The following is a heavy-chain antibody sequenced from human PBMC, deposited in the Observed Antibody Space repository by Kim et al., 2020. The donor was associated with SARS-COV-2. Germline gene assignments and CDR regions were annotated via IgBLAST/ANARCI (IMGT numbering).Heavy chain of an antibody. CDR2: IYYSGST. CDR1: GGSISSYY. D-gene: IGHD2-2*02. CDR3: ARVVFLVPAAIAAFDI. V-gene: IGHV4-59*13. Sequence: SETLSLTCTVSGGSISSYYWSWIRQPPGKGLEWIGYIYYSGSTNYNPSLKSRVTISVDTSKNQFSLKLSSVTAADTAVYYCARVVFLVPAAIAAFDIWG. J-gene: IGHJ3*02.